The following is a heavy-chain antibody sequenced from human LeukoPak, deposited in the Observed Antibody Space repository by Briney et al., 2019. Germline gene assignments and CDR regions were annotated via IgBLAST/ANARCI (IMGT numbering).Heavy chain of an antibody. CDR2: IYHSGDT. CDR3: ARGRYCSSTSCYIYNWFDP. CDR1: GDSISNTNW. D-gene: IGHD2-2*02. Sequence: SETLSLTCAVSGDSISNTNWWTWVRQPPGKGLEWIGEIYHSGDTNYNPSLKSRVTISVDTSKNQFSLKLSSVTAADTAVYYCARGRYCSSTSCYIYNWFDPWGQGTLVTVSS. V-gene: IGHV4-4*02. J-gene: IGHJ5*02.